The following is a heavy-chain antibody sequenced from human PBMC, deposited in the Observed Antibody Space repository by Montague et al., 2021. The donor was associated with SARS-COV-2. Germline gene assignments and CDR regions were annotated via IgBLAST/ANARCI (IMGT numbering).Heavy chain of an antibody. CDR1: GFTFSSYS. CDR2: ISSSSSYI. V-gene: IGHV3-21*01. CDR3: ARDATTLAFDI. D-gene: IGHD4-11*01. J-gene: IGHJ3*02. Sequence: SLRLSCAASGFTFSSYSMNWVRQAPGKGLEWVSSISSSSSYIYYAGSVKGRFTISRDNAKNSLYLQMNSLRAEDTAVYYCARDATTLAFDIWSQGTMVTVSS.